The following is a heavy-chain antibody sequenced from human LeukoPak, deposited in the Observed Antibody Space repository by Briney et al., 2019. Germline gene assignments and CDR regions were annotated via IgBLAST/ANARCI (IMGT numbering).Heavy chain of an antibody. CDR1: GGSISSHY. V-gene: IGHV4-59*11. CDR2: IFYSGSA. J-gene: IGHJ6*03. Sequence: SETLSLTCTVSGGSISSHYWSWIRQPPGKGLEWIGYIFYSGSANYNPSLKSRVTISVDTSKNQFSLKLRSVTAADTAVYYCARAVQLERPPPLIGYYYMDVWGKGTTVTVSS. CDR3: ARAVQLERPPPLIGYYYMDV. D-gene: IGHD1-1*01.